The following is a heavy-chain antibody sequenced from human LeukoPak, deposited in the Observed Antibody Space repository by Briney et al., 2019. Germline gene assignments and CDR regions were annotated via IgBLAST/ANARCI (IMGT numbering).Heavy chain of an antibody. D-gene: IGHD3-10*01. CDR3: ANYYGSGSYYYPIEAFDI. J-gene: IGHJ3*02. V-gene: IGHV3-48*03. CDR2: ISSSGSTI. Sequence: GGSLRLSCAASGFTFNSYEMNWVRQAPGKGLEWVSYISSSGSTIYYADSVKGRFTISRDNAKNSLYLQMNSLRAEDTAVYYCANYYGSGSYYYPIEAFDIWGQGTMVTVSS. CDR1: GFTFNSYE.